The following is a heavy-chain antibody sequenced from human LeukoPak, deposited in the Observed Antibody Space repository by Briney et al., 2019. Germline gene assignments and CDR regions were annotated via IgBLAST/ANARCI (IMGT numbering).Heavy chain of an antibody. CDR3: ARVLGAGYYYYYMDV. J-gene: IGHJ6*03. V-gene: IGHV1-69*13. CDR1: GGTFSSYA. CDR2: IIPIFGTA. Sequence: ASVKVSCKASGGTFSSYAISWVRQAPGQGLEWMGGIIPIFGTANYAQKFQGRVTITADESTSTAYMELSSLRSEDTAVYYCARVLGAGYYYYYMDVWGKGTTVTVSS. D-gene: IGHD3-16*01.